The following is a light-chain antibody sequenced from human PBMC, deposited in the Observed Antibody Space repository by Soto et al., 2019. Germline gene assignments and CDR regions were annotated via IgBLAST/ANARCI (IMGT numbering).Light chain of an antibody. Sequence: QSALTQPASVSGSPGQSITISCTGTSSDVGGYNYVSWYQQHPGKAPKLMIYEVSKRPSGVPDRFSGSKSGNTASLTVSGLQAEDEADYYCCSYAGTNSLKVFGGGTKVTVL. V-gene: IGLV2-8*01. J-gene: IGLJ3*02. CDR1: SSDVGGYNY. CDR3: CSYAGTNSLKV. CDR2: EVS.